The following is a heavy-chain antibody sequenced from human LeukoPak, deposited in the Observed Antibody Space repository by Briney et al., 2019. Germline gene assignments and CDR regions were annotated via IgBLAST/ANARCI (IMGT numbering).Heavy chain of an antibody. Sequence: ASVKVSCKASGYTFTGYYMHWVRQAPGQGLEWMGWINLNSGGTNYAQKFQGRVTMTRDTSISTAYMELSRLRSDDTAVYYCARDKSHPGNDVEGFDYWGQGTLVTVSS. CDR1: GYTFTGYY. D-gene: IGHD1-1*01. J-gene: IGHJ4*02. V-gene: IGHV1-2*02. CDR3: ARDKSHPGNDVEGFDY. CDR2: INLNSGGT.